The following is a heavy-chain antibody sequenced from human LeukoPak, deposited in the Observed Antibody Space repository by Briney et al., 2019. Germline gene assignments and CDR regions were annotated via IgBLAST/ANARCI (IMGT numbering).Heavy chain of an antibody. CDR1: GFTFSSYS. V-gene: IGHV3-21*01. Sequence: GGSLRLSCAASGFTFSSYSMNWVRQAPGKGLEWVSSISSSSSYRYYADSVEGRFTISRDNAKNSLYLQMNSLRAEDTAVYYCARGGGFGVVTHYYGMDVWGQGTTVTVSS. D-gene: IGHD3-3*01. CDR2: ISSSSSYR. CDR3: ARGGGFGVVTHYYGMDV. J-gene: IGHJ6*02.